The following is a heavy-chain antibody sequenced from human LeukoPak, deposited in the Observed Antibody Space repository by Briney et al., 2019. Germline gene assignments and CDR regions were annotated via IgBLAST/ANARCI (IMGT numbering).Heavy chain of an antibody. CDR3: AREGHF. CDR1: GGTFSNYA. D-gene: IGHD3-3*02. Sequence: ASVTVSFKASGGTFSNYAISWVRQAPGQGLEWMGRIIPILGIANYAQKFQGRVTITADKSTSTAYMELSSLRSEDTAVYYCAREGHFWGQGTTVTVSS. J-gene: IGHJ6*02. V-gene: IGHV1-69*04. CDR2: IIPILGIA.